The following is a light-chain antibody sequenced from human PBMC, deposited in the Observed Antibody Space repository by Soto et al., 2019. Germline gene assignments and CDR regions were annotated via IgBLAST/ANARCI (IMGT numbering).Light chain of an antibody. Sequence: QSVLTQAPSVSAAPRQKVTISCSGSSSNIASNYVSWYQHLPETAPKLLIYDNDKRPSGIPDRFSGSKSGTSATLGITGLQTGDEADYYCGTWDSSLSAVVFGGGTKLTVL. CDR2: DND. CDR3: GTWDSSLSAVV. CDR1: SSNIASNY. V-gene: IGLV1-51*01. J-gene: IGLJ2*01.